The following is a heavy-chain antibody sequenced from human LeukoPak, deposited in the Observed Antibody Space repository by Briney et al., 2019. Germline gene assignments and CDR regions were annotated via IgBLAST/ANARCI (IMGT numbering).Heavy chain of an antibody. CDR1: GYSFSSYW. CDR2: IYPRDSDT. D-gene: IGHD3-16*01. J-gene: IGHJ5*02. V-gene: IGHV5-51*01. Sequence: RRESLKIFCKGSGYSFSSYWIGWARQMPGKGLEWMGIIYPRDSDTRYSPSFQGQVTISADKSISTAYLQWSSLKASDTAMYYCARHESDGDYAWGQGTLVTVSS. CDR3: ARHESDGDYA.